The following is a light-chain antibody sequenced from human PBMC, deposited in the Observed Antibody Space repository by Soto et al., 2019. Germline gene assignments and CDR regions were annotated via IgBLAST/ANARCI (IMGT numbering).Light chain of an antibody. CDR3: LQDYNYPRT. J-gene: IGKJ1*01. V-gene: IGKV1-8*01. Sequence: AIRMTQSPSSFSASTGDRVTITCRASQGISSYLAWYQVKPGKAPKLLIYAASTLQSGVPSRFSGSASGTDFTLTISSLQPEDFATYYCLQDYNYPRTFGQGTKVEIK. CDR1: QGISSY. CDR2: AAS.